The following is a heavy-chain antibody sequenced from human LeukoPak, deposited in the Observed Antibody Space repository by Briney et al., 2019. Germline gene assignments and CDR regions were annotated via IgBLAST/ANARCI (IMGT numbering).Heavy chain of an antibody. CDR3: ARAPRTGAWDMITFGGVIVHGDAFDF. V-gene: IGHV4-59*11. Sequence: SETLSLTCTVSGGSISSHYWSWIRQPPGRGLEWIGYIYYSGSTNYNPSLKSRVTISVDTSKNQFSLQLSSVTAADTAVYYCARAPRTGAWDMITFGGVIVHGDAFDFWGQGTMVTVSS. CDR2: IYYSGST. CDR1: GGSISSHY. J-gene: IGHJ3*01. D-gene: IGHD3-16*02.